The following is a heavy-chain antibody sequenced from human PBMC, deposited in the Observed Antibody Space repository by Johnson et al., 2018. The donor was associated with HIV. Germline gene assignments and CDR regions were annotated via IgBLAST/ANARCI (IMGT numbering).Heavy chain of an antibody. Sequence: QVQLVESGGGVVQPGRSLRLSCLASVFTITTYGMHWVRQAPGKGLEWVAVIWYDGNNKYYADSVKGRFTISRDNSKNTLYLQMNSLRAEDTAVYYCARAGVVFSTASHDAFDIWGQGTMVTVSS. J-gene: IGHJ3*02. CDR1: VFTITTYG. D-gene: IGHD2-21*01. CDR2: IWYDGNNK. CDR3: ARAGVVFSTASHDAFDI. V-gene: IGHV3-33*01.